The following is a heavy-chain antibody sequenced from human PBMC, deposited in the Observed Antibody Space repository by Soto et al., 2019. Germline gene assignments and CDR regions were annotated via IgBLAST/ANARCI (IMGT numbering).Heavy chain of an antibody. CDR1: GFTFSSAW. D-gene: IGHD3-16*02. CDR2: IKSKIDGGTT. V-gene: IGHV3-15*01. CDR3: TTYDYVSGSDRIRWAY. J-gene: IGHJ4*02. Sequence: EVQLVESGGGLVKPGGSLRLSCAASGFTFSSAWMSWVRQAPGKGLEWVARIKSKIDGGTTDYAAPVRGSFTISRDDSKNTLYPQMDSLQIEDTAVYYGTTYDYVSGSDRIRWAYWGQGALVTVSS.